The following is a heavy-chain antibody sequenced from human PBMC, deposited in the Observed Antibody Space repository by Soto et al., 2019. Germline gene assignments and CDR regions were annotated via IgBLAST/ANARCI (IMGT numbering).Heavy chain of an antibody. CDR1: GYTFTSYA. D-gene: IGHD3-9*01. CDR2: INAGNGNT. Sequence: ASVKVSCKASGYTFTSYAMHWVRQAPGQRLEWMGWINAGNGNTKYSQKFQGRVTITRDTSASTAYMELSSLRSDDTAVYYCARDRHDYDNTDLCIDYWGQGTLVTVSS. V-gene: IGHV1-3*01. J-gene: IGHJ4*02. CDR3: ARDRHDYDNTDLCIDY.